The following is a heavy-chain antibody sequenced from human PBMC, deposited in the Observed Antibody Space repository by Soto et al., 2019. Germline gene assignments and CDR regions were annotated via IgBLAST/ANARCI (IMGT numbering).Heavy chain of an antibody. CDR2: ISGSGDTST. CDR1: GFNFNNYA. D-gene: IGHD3-10*01. CDR3: AKVAVRGVVVSNFDS. Sequence: GGSLRLSCTASGFNFNNYALTWVRQAPGKGLEWGASISGSGDTSTFYADSVRGRFTISRDNSKNTLYLQMKSLRIEDTAVYYCAKVAVRGVVVSNFDSWGQGTLVTVSS. V-gene: IGHV3-23*01. J-gene: IGHJ4*02.